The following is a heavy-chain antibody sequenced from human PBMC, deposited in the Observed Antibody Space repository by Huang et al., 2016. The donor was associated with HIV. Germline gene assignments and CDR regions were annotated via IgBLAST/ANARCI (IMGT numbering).Heavy chain of an antibody. Sequence: EVQLVESGGGLVQPGRSLRLSCAASGFTFDDYAMHWVRQGPGKGLEWVSGISWNSGSIGYADSVKGRFTISRDNAKNSLYLQMNSLRAEDTALYYCAKDLRGNYYYGMDVWGQGTTVTVSS. CDR3: AKDLRGNYYYGMDV. CDR2: ISWNSGSI. V-gene: IGHV3-9*01. J-gene: IGHJ6*02. CDR1: GFTFDDYA.